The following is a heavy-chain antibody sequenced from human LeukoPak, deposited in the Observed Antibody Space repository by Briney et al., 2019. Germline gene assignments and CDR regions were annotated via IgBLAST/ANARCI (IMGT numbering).Heavy chain of an antibody. J-gene: IGHJ4*02. CDR3: ARASGYYYGDFDY. CDR1: GGSISSSSYY. D-gene: IGHD3-22*01. Sequence: SETLSLTCTVSGGSISSSSYYWGWIRQPPGKGLEWIGSIYYSGSTYYNPSLKSRVTISVDTSKNQFSLKLNSVTAADTAVYYCARASGYYYGDFDYWGQGTRVTVSS. V-gene: IGHV4-39*07. CDR2: IYYSGST.